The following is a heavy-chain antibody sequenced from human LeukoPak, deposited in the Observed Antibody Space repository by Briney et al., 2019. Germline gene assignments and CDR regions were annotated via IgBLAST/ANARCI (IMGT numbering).Heavy chain of an antibody. CDR3: ARQSSSWFQNTPYYIDY. J-gene: IGHJ4*02. V-gene: IGHV5-51*01. CDR2: IYPGDSDT. D-gene: IGHD6-13*01. CDR1: GYSFTSYW. Sequence: GESLKISCKGSGYSFTSYWIGWVRQMPGKGLEWMGIIYPGDSDTRYSPSFQGQVTISADKSISTAYPQWSSLKASDTAMYYCARQSSSWFQNTPYYIDYWGQGTLVTVSS.